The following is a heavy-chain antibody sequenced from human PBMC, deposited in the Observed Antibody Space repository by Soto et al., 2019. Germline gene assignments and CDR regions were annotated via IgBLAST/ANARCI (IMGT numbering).Heavy chain of an antibody. CDR2: ISYDGSNK. Sequence: PGGSLRLSCAASGFTFSSYGMHWVRQAPGKGLEWVAVISYDGSNKYYADSVKGRFTISRDNSKNTLYLQMNSLRAEDTAVYYRAKDGSRGFDYWGQGTLVTVSS. CDR1: GFTFSSYG. D-gene: IGHD3-10*01. CDR3: AKDGSRGFDY. V-gene: IGHV3-30*18. J-gene: IGHJ4*02.